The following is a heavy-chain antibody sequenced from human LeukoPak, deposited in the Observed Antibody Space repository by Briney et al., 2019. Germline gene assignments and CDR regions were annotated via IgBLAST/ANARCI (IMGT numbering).Heavy chain of an antibody. J-gene: IGHJ5*02. D-gene: IGHD3-10*01. V-gene: IGHV3-23*01. CDR3: AKGRMVRGGPCPSWFDP. CDR2: ISGSGGST. Sequence: EVLRLSCEASGFTLSSYGMSGVSQAAGEGLEWVSAISGSGGSTYYADSVKGRFTISRDNSKNTLYLQMNSLRAEDTAVYYCAKGRMVRGGPCPSWFDPWGQGTLVTVFS. CDR1: GFTLSSYG.